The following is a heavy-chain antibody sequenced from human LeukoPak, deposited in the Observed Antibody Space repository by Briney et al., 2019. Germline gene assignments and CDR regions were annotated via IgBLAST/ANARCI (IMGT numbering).Heavy chain of an antibody. V-gene: IGHV1-69*06. Sequence: GASVKVSCKASGGTFSSYAISWVRQAPGQGLEWMGGIIPIFGTANYAQKFQGRVTITADKSTSTAYMELSSLRSEDTAVYYCAADYDSSGYYYVNDAFDIWGQGTMVTVSS. D-gene: IGHD3-22*01. CDR2: IIPIFGTA. J-gene: IGHJ3*02. CDR3: AADYDSSGYYYVNDAFDI. CDR1: GGTFSSYA.